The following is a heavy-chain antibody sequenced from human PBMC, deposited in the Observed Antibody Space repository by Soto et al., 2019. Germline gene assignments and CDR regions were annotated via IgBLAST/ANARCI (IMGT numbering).Heavy chain of an antibody. Sequence: PGGSLRLSCAASGFTFSSYSMNWVRQAPGKGLEWVSSISSSSSYIYYADSVKGRFTISRDNAKNSLYLQMNSLRAEDTAVYYCARAPRYESHSSGWDYYYYYYMDVWGKGTTVTVSS. CDR1: GFTFSSYS. J-gene: IGHJ6*03. CDR2: ISSSSSYI. V-gene: IGHV3-21*01. CDR3: ARAPRYESHSSGWDYYYYYYMDV. D-gene: IGHD6-19*01.